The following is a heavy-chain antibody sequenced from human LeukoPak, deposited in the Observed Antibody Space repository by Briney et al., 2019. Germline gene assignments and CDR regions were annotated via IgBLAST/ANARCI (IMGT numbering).Heavy chain of an antibody. D-gene: IGHD1-26*01. CDR1: GYSFTTYW. J-gene: IGHJ4*02. Sequence: GESLKISCKGSGYSFTTYWIGWVRQMPGKGLEWMGIIYPGDSDTRYSPSFQGQVTISADKSIRTVYLQWSSLKASDTAMYCCATQDPGTLVDYWGQGTLVTVSS. CDR3: ATQDPGTLVDY. V-gene: IGHV5-51*01. CDR2: IYPGDSDT.